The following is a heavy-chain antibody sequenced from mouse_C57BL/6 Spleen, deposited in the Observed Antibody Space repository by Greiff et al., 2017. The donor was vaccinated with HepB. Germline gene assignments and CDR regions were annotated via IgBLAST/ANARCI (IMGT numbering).Heavy chain of an antibody. V-gene: IGHV1-82*01. CDR2: IYPGDGDT. CDR1: GYAFSSSW. Sequence: VQLQQSGPELVKPGASMKISCKASGYAFSSSWMNWVKQRPGRGLEWIGRIYPGDGDTNYNGKFKGKATLTADKSSSTAYMQLSSLTSEDSAVYFCAKPAWFAYWGQGTLVTVSA. J-gene: IGHJ3*01. CDR3: AKPAWFAY.